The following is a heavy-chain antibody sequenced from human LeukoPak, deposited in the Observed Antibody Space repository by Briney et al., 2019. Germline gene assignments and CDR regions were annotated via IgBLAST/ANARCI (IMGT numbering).Heavy chain of an antibody. Sequence: SETLSLTCAVYGGSFSGYYWSWIRQPPGKGLEWIGEINHSGSTNYNPSLKSRVTISVDTSKNQFSLKLSSVTAADTAVYYCARLVISYYGSGSYYLDYWGQGTLVTVSS. D-gene: IGHD3-10*01. CDR1: GGSFSGYY. J-gene: IGHJ4*02. CDR3: ARLVISYYGSGSYYLDY. V-gene: IGHV4-34*01. CDR2: INHSGST.